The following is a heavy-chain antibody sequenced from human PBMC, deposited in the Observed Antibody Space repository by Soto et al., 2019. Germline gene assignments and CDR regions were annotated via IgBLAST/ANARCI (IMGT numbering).Heavy chain of an antibody. V-gene: IGHV4-39*02. D-gene: IGHD2-8*02. Sequence: ETLSLTCTVSGASISSGTFYWGWIRQPPGKGLESIANIYYDGSTYYNPSLKSRVTISLDTSKNQFSLKLTSVTAADTAVYYCARDKITGLFDYWGQGTLVTGS. CDR3: ARDKITGLFDY. CDR2: IYYDGST. J-gene: IGHJ4*02. CDR1: GASISSGTFY.